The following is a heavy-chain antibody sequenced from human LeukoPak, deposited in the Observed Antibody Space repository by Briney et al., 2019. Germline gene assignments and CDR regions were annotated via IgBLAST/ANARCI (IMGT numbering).Heavy chain of an antibody. CDR3: ARLAYYFDY. V-gene: IGHV4-59*01. CDR1: GGSISSYY. J-gene: IGHJ4*02. CDR2: IYYSGST. Sequence: SETLSLTCTVSGGSISSYYWSWIRQPPGKGLERIGYIYYSGSTNYNPSLKSRVTISVDTSKNQFSLKLSSVTAADTAVYYCARLAYYFDYWGQGTLVTVSS. D-gene: IGHD3-3*02.